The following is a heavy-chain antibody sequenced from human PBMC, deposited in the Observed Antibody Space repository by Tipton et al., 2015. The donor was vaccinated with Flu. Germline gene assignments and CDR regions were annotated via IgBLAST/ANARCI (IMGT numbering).Heavy chain of an antibody. V-gene: IGHV4-38-2*01. J-gene: IGHJ3*01. CDR2: IFHTGNT. Sequence: TLSLTCAVSGDSIRSDYFWGWIRQPPGKGLEWIGNIFHTGNTYYNPSLKSRVTISVDTSKNQFSLKLSSVTAADTAVYYCARVSTMFGVVLSYAFDVWGQGTMVTVSS. CDR3: ARVSTMFGVVLSYAFDV. CDR1: GDSIRSDYF. D-gene: IGHD3-3*01.